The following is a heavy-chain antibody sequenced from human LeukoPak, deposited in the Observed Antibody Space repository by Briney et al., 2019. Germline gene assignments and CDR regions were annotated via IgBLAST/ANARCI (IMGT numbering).Heavy chain of an antibody. D-gene: IGHD2-15*01. Sequence: GGSLRLSCAASGFTFSNAWMSWVRQAPGKGLEWVGRIKSKTDGGTTDYAAPVKGRFTISRDDAKNTLYLQMNGLKSEDTAVYYCTTSSDIVVVVAARSDYWGQGTLVTVSS. CDR3: TTSSDIVVVVAARSDY. CDR1: GFTFSNAW. CDR2: IKSKTDGGTT. V-gene: IGHV3-15*01. J-gene: IGHJ4*02.